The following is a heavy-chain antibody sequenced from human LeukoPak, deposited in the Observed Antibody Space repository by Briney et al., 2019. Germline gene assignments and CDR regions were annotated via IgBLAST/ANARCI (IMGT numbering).Heavy chain of an antibody. CDR1: GFTFSSYS. V-gene: IGHV3-21*01. D-gene: IGHD4-23*01. CDR2: ISSSSSYI. CDR3: ARDPYGGNSAVTWYYYYYYMDV. J-gene: IGHJ6*03. Sequence: GGSLRLSCAASGFTFSSYSMNWVRQAPGKGLEWVSSISSSSSYIYYADSVKGRFTISRDNAKNSLYLQMNSLRAEDTAVYYCARDPYGGNSAVTWYYYYYYMDVWGKGTTVTVSS.